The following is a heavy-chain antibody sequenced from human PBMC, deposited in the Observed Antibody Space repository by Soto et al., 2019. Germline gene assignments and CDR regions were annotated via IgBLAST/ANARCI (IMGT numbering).Heavy chain of an antibody. CDR1: GFTFSSYA. J-gene: IGHJ4*01. Sequence: CGSLRLSCVASGFTFSSYAMIWFRQAPGKGLEWVSGISGSGGATYYADSVKGRLTISRDNAKNSLYLQMNSMRAEDTAVYYCAISGYYDNSGSDYWGHGTQVTVSS. CDR2: ISGSGGAT. D-gene: IGHD3-22*01. CDR3: AISGYYDNSGSDY. V-gene: IGHV3-23*01.